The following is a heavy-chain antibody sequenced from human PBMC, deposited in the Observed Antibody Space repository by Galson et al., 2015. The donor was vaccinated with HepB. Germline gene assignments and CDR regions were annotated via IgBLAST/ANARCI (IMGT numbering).Heavy chain of an antibody. CDR2: ISGSGGSA. J-gene: IGHJ5*02. CDR3: AKGGGYYGS. Sequence: SLRLSCAAYGSTFSSYAMSWVRQAPGKGLEWVPGISGSGGSAYYPDSVKGRFTISRDNPKNTLYLQMNSLRAEDTAVYYCAKGGGYYGSWGQGTLVTVSS. V-gene: IGHV3-23*01. D-gene: IGHD3-10*01. CDR1: GSTFSSYA.